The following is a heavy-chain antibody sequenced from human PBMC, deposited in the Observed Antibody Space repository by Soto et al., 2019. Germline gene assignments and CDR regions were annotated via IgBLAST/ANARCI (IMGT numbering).Heavy chain of an antibody. CDR3: ARRDGYNFDY. Sequence: PVGSLRLSCAASGFTFSSYAMHWVRQAPGKGLEYVSAINSNGGSTYYANSVKGRFTISRDNSKNTLYLQMGSLRAEDMAVYYCARRDGYNFDYWGQGTLVTVSS. CDR1: GFTFSSYA. V-gene: IGHV3-64*01. J-gene: IGHJ4*02. D-gene: IGHD5-12*01. CDR2: INSNGGST.